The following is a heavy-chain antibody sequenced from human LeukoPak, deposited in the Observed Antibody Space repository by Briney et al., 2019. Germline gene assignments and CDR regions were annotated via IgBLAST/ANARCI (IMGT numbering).Heavy chain of an antibody. D-gene: IGHD3-22*01. Sequence: GESLKISCKGSGYTFSSYWIGWVRQMPGKGLEWMGIIYAGDSVTKYSPSFQGQVTISADKSISTAYLQWSSLKASDTAMYYCASLSYYDSSGGFDYWGQGTLVSVSS. CDR3: ASLSYYDSSGGFDY. V-gene: IGHV5-51*01. CDR2: IYAGDSVT. CDR1: GYTFSSYW. J-gene: IGHJ4*02.